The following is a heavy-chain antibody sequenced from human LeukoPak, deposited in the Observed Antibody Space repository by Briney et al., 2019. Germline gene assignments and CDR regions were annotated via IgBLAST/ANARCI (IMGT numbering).Heavy chain of an antibody. J-gene: IGHJ6*03. D-gene: IGHD6-13*01. CDR1: GYTFTGYY. CDR3: ARGVRYSSSWYHYYYYMDV. V-gene: IGHV1-8*03. Sequence: GASVKVSCKASGYTFTGYYMHWVRQAPGQGLEWMGWINPNSGNTGYAQKFQGRVTITRNTSISTAYMELSSLRSEDTAVYYCARGVRYSSSWYHYYYYMDVWGKGTTVTVSS. CDR2: INPNSGNT.